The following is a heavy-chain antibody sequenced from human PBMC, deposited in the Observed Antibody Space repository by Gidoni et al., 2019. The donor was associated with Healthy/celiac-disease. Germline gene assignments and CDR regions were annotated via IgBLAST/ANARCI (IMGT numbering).Heavy chain of an antibody. D-gene: IGHD4-17*01. CDR2: IIPIFGTA. J-gene: IGHJ3*02. CDR3: AREGGMTTVVTRGFDI. Sequence: QVQLVQSGAEVTKPGSSVKVSCKTSGGTFSNYAISWVRQAPGQGLEWMGGIIPIFGTANYAQKFQGRVTITADESTSTAYMELSSLRSGDTAMYYCAREGGMTTVVTRGFDIWGQGTMVTVSS. V-gene: IGHV1-69*01. CDR1: GGTFSNYA.